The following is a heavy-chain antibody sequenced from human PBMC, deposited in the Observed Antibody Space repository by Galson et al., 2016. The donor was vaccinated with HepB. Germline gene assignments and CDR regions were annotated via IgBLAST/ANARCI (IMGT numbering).Heavy chain of an antibody. CDR3: AREAYGGGWFFSH. CDR2: ISYDGGTE. V-gene: IGHV3-30-3*01. J-gene: IGHJ4*02. Sequence: SLRLSCAASGFIFSNYAMHWVRQAPGKGLEWVAMISYDGGTEYYADSVKGRFTVSRDNSENTLYLQINSLRIEDTAVYYCAREAYGGGWFFSHWGQGTLVVVSS. CDR1: GFIFSNYA. D-gene: IGHD6-19*01.